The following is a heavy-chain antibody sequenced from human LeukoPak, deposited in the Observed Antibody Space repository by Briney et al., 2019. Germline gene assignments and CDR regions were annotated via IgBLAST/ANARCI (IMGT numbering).Heavy chain of an antibody. J-gene: IGHJ4*02. CDR3: ARPKGLMKRAPFDY. CDR2: INHSGST. CDR1: GGSFSGYY. Sequence: SETLSLTCAVYGGSFSGYYWSWIRQPPGKGLEWIGEINHSGSTNYNPSLTSRVTISVDTSKNQFSLKLSSVTAADTAVYYCARPKGLMKRAPFDYWGQGTLVTVSS. V-gene: IGHV4-34*01. D-gene: IGHD2-8*01.